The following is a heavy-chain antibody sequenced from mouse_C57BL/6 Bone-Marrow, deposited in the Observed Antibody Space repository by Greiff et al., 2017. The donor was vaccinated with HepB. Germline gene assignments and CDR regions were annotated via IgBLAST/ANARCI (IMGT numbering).Heavy chain of an antibody. CDR3: ARRDYYGSRFDY. D-gene: IGHD1-1*01. V-gene: IGHV1-42*01. Sequence: EVQLQQSGPELVKPGASVKISCKASGYSFTGYYMNWVKQSPEKSLEWIGEINPSTGGTTYNQKFKAKATLTVDKSSSTAYMQLKSLTSEDSAVYYCARRDYYGSRFDYWGQGTTLTVSS. CDR1: GYSFTGYY. CDR2: INPSTGGT. J-gene: IGHJ2*01.